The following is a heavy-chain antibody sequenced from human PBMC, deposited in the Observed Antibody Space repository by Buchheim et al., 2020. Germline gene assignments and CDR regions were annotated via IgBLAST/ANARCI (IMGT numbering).Heavy chain of an antibody. CDR2: IWYDGSNK. Sequence: QVQLVESGGGVVQPGRSLRLSCAASGFTFSSYGMHWVRQAPGKGLEWVAVIWYDGSNKYYADSVKGRFTISRDNSKNTLYLQMNSQRAEDTAVYYCARDPTPYFYYDSSGYLDYWGQGTL. V-gene: IGHV3-33*01. CDR1: GFTFSSYG. J-gene: IGHJ4*02. CDR3: ARDPTPYFYYDSSGYLDY. D-gene: IGHD3-22*01.